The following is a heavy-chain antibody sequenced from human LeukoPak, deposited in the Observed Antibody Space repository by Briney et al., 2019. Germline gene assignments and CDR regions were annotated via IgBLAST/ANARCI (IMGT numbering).Heavy chain of an antibody. CDR1: GFTFSSYW. CDR3: ARVTPYYGSGSYSEPIDY. V-gene: IGHV3-74*01. J-gene: IGHJ4*02. CDR2: INSDGSST. D-gene: IGHD3-10*01. Sequence: PGGSLRLSCAASGFTFSSYWMHWVRQAPGKGLVWVSRINSDGSSTIYADSVKGRFTISRDNAKNTLYLQMNSLRAEDTAVYYCARVTPYYGSGSYSEPIDYWGQGTLVTVPS.